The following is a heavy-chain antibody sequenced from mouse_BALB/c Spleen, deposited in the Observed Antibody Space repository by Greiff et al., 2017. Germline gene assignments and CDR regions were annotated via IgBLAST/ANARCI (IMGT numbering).Heavy chain of an antibody. Sequence: VQRVESGPGLVQPSQSLSITCTVSGFSLTSYGVHWVRQSPGKGLEWLGVIWSGGSTDYNAAFISRLSISKDNSKSQVFFKMNSLQANDTAIYYCARNRNGYYDFDVWGAGTTVTVSS. J-gene: IGHJ1*01. CDR3: ARNRNGYYDFDV. V-gene: IGHV2-2*02. CDR2: IWSGGST. D-gene: IGHD2-3*01. CDR1: GFSLTSYG.